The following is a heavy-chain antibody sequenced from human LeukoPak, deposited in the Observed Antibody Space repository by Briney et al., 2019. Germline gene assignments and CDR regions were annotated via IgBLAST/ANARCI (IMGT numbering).Heavy chain of an antibody. CDR1: GGSFSGYY. V-gene: IGHV4-34*01. J-gene: IGHJ6*03. Sequence: SETLSLTCAVYGGSFSGYYWSWIRQPPGRGLEWIGEINHSGSTNYNPSLKSRVTISVDTSKNQFSLKLSSVTAADTAVYYCARGVPLDITMIVVVSYYYMDVWGKGTTVTVSS. CDR2: INHSGST. D-gene: IGHD3-22*01. CDR3: ARGVPLDITMIVVVSYYYMDV.